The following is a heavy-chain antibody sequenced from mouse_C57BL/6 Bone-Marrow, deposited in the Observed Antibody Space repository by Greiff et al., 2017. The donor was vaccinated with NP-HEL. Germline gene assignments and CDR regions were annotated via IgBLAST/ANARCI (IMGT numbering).Heavy chain of an antibody. V-gene: IGHV5-6*02. CDR1: GFTFSSYG. J-gene: IGHJ4*01. CDR2: ISSGGSYT. Sequence: EVMLVESGGDLVKPGGSLKLSCAASGFTFSSYGMSWVRQTPDKRLEWVATISSGGSYTYYPDSVKGRFTISRDNAKNTLYLQMSSLKSEDTAMYYCARRYYAMDDWGQGTSVTVAS. CDR3: ARRYYAMDD.